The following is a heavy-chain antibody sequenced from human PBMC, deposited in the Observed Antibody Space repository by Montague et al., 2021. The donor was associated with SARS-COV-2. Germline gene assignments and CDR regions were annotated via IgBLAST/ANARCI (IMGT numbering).Heavy chain of an antibody. V-gene: IGHV4-59*03. CDR1: GASMSPYH. D-gene: IGHD3-10*01. Sequence: SETLSLTCAVTGASMSPYHWSWIRQPPGKGLEWIGNLHHSGATNYNPPXXSRVTMSVDTSKNQFSLNLISVTAADTAVYFCATSLGGRYYWADYYFDYWGQGILVTVSA. J-gene: IGHJ4*02. CDR2: LHHSGAT. CDR3: ATSLGGRYYWADYYFDY.